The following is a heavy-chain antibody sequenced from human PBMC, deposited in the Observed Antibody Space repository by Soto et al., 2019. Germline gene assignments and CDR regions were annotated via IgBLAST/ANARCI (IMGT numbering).Heavy chain of an antibody. J-gene: IGHJ6*02. CDR3: ARSGYDFWSGYSMDV. Sequence: ASVKVSCKASGYTFTSYGISWVRQAPGQGLEWMGWISAYNGNTNYAQKLQGRVTMTTDTSTSTAYMELRSLRSDDTAVYCCARSGYDFWSGYSMDVWGQGTTVTVSS. D-gene: IGHD3-3*01. CDR1: GYTFTSYG. CDR2: ISAYNGNT. V-gene: IGHV1-18*04.